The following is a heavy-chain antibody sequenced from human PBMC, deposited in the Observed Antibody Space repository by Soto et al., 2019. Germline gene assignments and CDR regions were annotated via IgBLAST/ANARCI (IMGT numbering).Heavy chain of an antibody. V-gene: IGHV3-48*03. CDR3: ATLYSSEPGEFDY. Sequence: QAGGSLRLSCAASGFTFSSYEMNWVRQAPGKGLEWVSYISSSGSTIYYADSVKGRFTISRDNAKNSLYLQMNSLRAEDTAVYYCATLYSSEPGEFDYWGQGTLVTVSS. J-gene: IGHJ4*02. CDR2: ISSSGSTI. CDR1: GFTFSSYE. D-gene: IGHD6-19*01.